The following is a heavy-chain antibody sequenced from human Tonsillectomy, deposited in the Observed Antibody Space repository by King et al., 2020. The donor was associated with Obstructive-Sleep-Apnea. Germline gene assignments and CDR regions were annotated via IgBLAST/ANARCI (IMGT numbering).Heavy chain of an antibody. CDR3: AGGINRSGRPGTNGFNY. CDR1: GGSFSGYY. Sequence: VQLQQWGAGLLKPSETLSLTCAVYGGSFSGYYWSWIRQPPGKGLEWIGEINHSGSTNYNPSLKSRVTISVDTFKNQFSLKLSSLTSAATAVYYWAGGINRSGRPGTNGFNYWGQGTLVTVSS. CDR2: INHSGST. J-gene: IGHJ4*02. D-gene: IGHD1-1*01. V-gene: IGHV4-34*01.